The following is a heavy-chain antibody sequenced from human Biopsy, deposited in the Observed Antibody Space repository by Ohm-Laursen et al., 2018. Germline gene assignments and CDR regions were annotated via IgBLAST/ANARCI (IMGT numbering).Heavy chain of an antibody. CDR2: ISPSSAYT. Sequence: SLRLSCTASGFNFDTYAMSWVRQAPGRGLECVSIISPSSAYTYYGDSVKGRFTISRDNSRNILYLQMNSLRAEDTAIYYCAKDWTSQYYYDTMDDYWGQGTRVTVSS. J-gene: IGHJ4*02. CDR1: GFNFDTYA. CDR3: AKDWTSQYYYDTMDDY. D-gene: IGHD3-22*01. V-gene: IGHV3-23*01.